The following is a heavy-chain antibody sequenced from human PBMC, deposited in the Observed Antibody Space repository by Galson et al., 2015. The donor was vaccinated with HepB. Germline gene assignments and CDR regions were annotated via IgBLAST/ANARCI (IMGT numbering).Heavy chain of an antibody. CDR2: ISYDGSNK. CDR3: ARDKGSSGWTPREAFDI. V-gene: IGHV3-30-3*01. J-gene: IGHJ3*02. D-gene: IGHD6-19*01. CDR1: GFTLSRYA. Sequence: SLRLSCAASGFTLSRYALHWVRQAPVKGLEWVAVISYDGSNKYYADSVRARFTVSRDNSKNTLYLQMNSLRAEDTAVYYCARDKGSSGWTPREAFDIWGQGTMVTVSS.